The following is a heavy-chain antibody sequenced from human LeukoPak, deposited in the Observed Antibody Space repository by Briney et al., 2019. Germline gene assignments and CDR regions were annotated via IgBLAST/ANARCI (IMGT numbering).Heavy chain of an antibody. CDR1: GYTFTSYG. CDR3: ARDLGSSGGSSSGY. D-gene: IGHD6-13*01. Sequence: ASVKVSCKASGYTFTSYGISWVRQAPGQGLEWMGWISAYNGNTNYAQKLQGRVTMTTDTSTSTACMELRSLRSDDTAVYYCARDLGSSGGSSSGYWGQGTLVTVSS. V-gene: IGHV1-18*01. CDR2: ISAYNGNT. J-gene: IGHJ4*02.